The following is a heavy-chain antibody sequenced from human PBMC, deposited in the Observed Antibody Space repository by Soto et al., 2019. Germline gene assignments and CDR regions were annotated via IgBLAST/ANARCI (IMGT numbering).Heavy chain of an antibody. D-gene: IGHD3-10*01. V-gene: IGHV1-69*06. J-gene: IGHJ6*02. CDR1: GGTFSSYA. CDR3: ARSVRVRDLNYYYYYGMDV. CDR2: IIPIFGTA. Sequence: ASVKVSCKASGGTFSSYAISWVRQAPGQGLEWMGGIIPIFGTANYAQKFQGRVTITADKSTSTAYMELSSLRSEDTAVYYCARSVRVRDLNYYYYYGMDVWGQGTTVTVSS.